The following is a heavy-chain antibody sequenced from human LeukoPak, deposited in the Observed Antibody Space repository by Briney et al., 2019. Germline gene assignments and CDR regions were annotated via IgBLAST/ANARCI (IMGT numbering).Heavy chain of an antibody. J-gene: IGHJ4*01. Sequence: GGSLRLSCAASGFTFNNHAMTWVRQAPGRGLEWVSTISSRGDSTYDADSVRGRFTTSRDNSQNSLYLQMNSLRAEDTAVYYCAKGPRPDISVAHTLERWGQGTLVTVSS. V-gene: IGHV3-23*01. CDR1: GFTFNNHA. D-gene: IGHD6-19*01. CDR2: ISSRGDST. CDR3: AKGPRPDISVAHTLER.